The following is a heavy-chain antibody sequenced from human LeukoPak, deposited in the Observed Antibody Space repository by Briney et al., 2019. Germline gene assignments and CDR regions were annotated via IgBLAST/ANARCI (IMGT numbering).Heavy chain of an antibody. J-gene: IGHJ4*02. Sequence: PSETLSLTCTVSGGSISGSSSYWGWIRQPPGKGLEWIGSIYHSGSTYNNPSLKSRVTISVDTSKNQFSLKLSSVSAADTAVYYCARSGGATDFDYWGQGTLVTVSS. CDR2: IYHSGST. CDR1: GGSISGSSSY. V-gene: IGHV4-39*01. CDR3: ARSGGATDFDY. D-gene: IGHD1-26*01.